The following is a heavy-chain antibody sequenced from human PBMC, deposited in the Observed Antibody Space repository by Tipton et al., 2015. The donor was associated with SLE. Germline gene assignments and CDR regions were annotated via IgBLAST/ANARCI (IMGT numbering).Heavy chain of an antibody. D-gene: IGHD1-26*01. CDR3: AREREVLHFFDY. J-gene: IGHJ4*02. CDR1: GGSIISSHY. CDR2: FDYGGST. V-gene: IGHV4-59*11. Sequence: TLSHTCTVSGGSIISSHYWTWIRQPPGKGLEWIGHFDYGGSTNNNPSLKSRVTISVDTSKNQFSLKLSSVTAADTAVYYCAREREVLHFFDYWGQGTLVTVSS.